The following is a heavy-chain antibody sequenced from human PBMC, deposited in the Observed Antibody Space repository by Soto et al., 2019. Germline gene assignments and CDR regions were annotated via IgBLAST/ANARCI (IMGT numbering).Heavy chain of an antibody. J-gene: IGHJ5*01. CDR2: ISDDGSRT. Sequence: EVQRLESGGGLVQPGGSLRLSCAASGFSFHTFEMSWVRQAPGRGLEWVSFISDDGSRTYYADAVKGRFTISRDNSKYTLYLQMNSLTVEDTAVYACVKGGWLDFWGQGTLVTVSS. CDR1: GFSFHTFE. CDR3: VKGGWLDF. D-gene: IGHD3-16*01. V-gene: IGHV3-23*01.